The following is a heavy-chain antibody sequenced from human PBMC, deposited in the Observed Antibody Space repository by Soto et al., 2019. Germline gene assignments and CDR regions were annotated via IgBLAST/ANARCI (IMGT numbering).Heavy chain of an antibody. CDR2: MSFDGNSK. J-gene: IGHJ4*02. Sequence: QVQLVESGGGVVQPGRSLRLSCAASGFTFSSYSMHWVRQAPGKGLEWVAAMSFDGNSKYFADSVKGRFTISRDNSKNTRSLQMNSLGADDSAVYYCARGRSVIDHDDVEYWGQGTLVTVSS. D-gene: IGHD2-21*01. CDR1: GFTFSSYS. V-gene: IGHV3-30-3*01. CDR3: ARGRSVIDHDDVEY.